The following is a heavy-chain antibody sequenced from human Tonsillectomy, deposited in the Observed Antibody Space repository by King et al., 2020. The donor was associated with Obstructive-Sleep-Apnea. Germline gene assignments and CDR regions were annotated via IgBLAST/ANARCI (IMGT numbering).Heavy chain of an antibody. CDR1: GFSVSNYA. Sequence: VQLVESGGGVVQPGRSLRLFCAASGFSVSNYAMHWVRQAPGKGLEWVAIISDDGSFKFYADSVKGRFTISRDTSKNTLYLQMDSLRTEETAVYYCARELSSGWFLWDYWGQGTLVTVSS. CDR3: ARELSSGWFLWDY. J-gene: IGHJ4*02. D-gene: IGHD6-19*01. V-gene: IGHV3-30*04. CDR2: ISDDGSFK.